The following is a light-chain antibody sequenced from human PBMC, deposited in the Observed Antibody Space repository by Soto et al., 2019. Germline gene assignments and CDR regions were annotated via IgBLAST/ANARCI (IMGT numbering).Light chain of an antibody. J-gene: IGKJ2*01. CDR1: QSVSTNY. CDR3: QQYVSSPYT. Sequence: IVLTQSPGTLSLSPGERATLSCRASQSVSTNYLAWYQQKPGQPPRLLLYGTFSRATGVPDRFSGSGSGTDLTLTINRLEPEDFAVYYCQQYVSSPYTFGQGTMLEIK. V-gene: IGKV3-20*01. CDR2: GTF.